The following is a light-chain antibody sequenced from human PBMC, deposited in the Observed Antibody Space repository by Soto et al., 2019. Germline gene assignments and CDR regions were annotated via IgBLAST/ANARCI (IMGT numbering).Light chain of an antibody. CDR3: QQYGSSSWT. V-gene: IGKV3-20*01. CDR2: GAS. J-gene: IGKJ1*01. CDR1: QSINSSY. Sequence: EIVLTQSPGTLSLSPGKRATLSCRASQSINSSYLAWYQQRPGQAPRLLIYGASSRATGIPDRFSGSGSGTEFTLTISRLEPEDFAVYYCQQYGSSSWTFGQGTRWIS.